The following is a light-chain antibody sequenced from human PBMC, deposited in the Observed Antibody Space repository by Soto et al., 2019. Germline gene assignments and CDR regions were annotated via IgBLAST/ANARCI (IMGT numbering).Light chain of an antibody. CDR1: QSVSSN. V-gene: IGKV3-15*01. Sequence: EIVMTQSPATLSVSPGERATLSCRASQSVSSNLAWYQQKPGQAPRLLIYGASTRAPGIPARFSGSGSGTELPPTIRSLQSEDYEVYYCQQYNNWPPFTFGQGTRLEIK. CDR2: GAS. J-gene: IGKJ5*01. CDR3: QQYNNWPPFT.